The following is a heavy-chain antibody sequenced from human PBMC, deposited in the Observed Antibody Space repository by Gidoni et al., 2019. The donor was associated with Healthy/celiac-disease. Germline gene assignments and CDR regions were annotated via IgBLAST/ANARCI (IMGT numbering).Heavy chain of an antibody. Sequence: QVQLVESGGGVVQPGRSLGLSCSASGFTFSSYAMHWVRQAPGKGLEWVAVISYDGSNKYYADSVKGRFTISRDNSKNTLYLQMNSLRAEDTAVYYCARAVRFLEWAYYYYGMDVWGQGTTVTVSS. J-gene: IGHJ6*02. CDR2: ISYDGSNK. CDR1: GFTFSSYA. V-gene: IGHV3-30*01. CDR3: ARAVRFLEWAYYYYGMDV. D-gene: IGHD3-3*01.